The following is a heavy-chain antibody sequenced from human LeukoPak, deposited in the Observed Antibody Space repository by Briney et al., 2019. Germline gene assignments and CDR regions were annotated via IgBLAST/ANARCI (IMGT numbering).Heavy chain of an antibody. V-gene: IGHV4-4*07. CDR3: ARERRVVPAAFSPEHWFDP. D-gene: IGHD2-2*01. CDR2: IYTSGST. CDR1: GGSISSYY. Sequence: PSETLSLTCTVSGGSISSYYWSWIRQPAGKGLEWIGRIYTSGSTNYNPSLKSRVTMSVDTSKNQFSLKLSSVTAADTAVYYCARERRVVPAAFSPEHWFDPWGQGTLVTVSS. J-gene: IGHJ5*02.